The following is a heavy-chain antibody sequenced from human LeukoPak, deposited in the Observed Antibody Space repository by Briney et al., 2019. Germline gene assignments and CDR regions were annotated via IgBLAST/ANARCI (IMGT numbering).Heavy chain of an antibody. Sequence: PSETLSLTCTVSGDSITTHPWSWVRQTSGKGLDYIGLIDSNGNTNYNPSLKTRVIISSDTSTNQISLTLNSVAAADTAVYYCSRLAKCDGNCYSFDLWGQGMLVTVSS. D-gene: IGHD2-15*01. CDR3: SRLAKCDGNCYSFDL. V-gene: IGHV4-59*11. CDR2: IDSNGNT. CDR1: GDSITTHP. J-gene: IGHJ4*02.